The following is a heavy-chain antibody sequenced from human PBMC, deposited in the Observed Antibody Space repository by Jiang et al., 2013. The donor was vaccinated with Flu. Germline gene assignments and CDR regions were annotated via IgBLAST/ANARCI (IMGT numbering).Heavy chain of an antibody. Sequence: PTQTLTLTCTFSGFSLSTSGVGVGWIRQPPGKALEWLALIYWNDDKRYSPSPKSRLTITKDTSKNQVVLTMTNMDPVDTATYYCAHISKRILLWFGELFFDYWGQGTLVTVSS. CDR1: GFSLSTSGVG. CDR2: IYWNDDK. J-gene: IGHJ4*02. V-gene: IGHV2-5*01. D-gene: IGHD3-10*01. CDR3: AHISKRILLWFGELFFDY.